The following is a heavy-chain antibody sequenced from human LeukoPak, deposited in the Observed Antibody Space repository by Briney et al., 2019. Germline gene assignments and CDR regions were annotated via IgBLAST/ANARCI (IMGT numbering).Heavy chain of an antibody. Sequence: GSLRLSCTVSGFTVSSNSMSWVRQAPGKGLEWVSFIYSDNTHYSDSVKGRFTISRDNSKNTLYLQMNSLRAEDTAVYYCAKDRYYGSGSYVFDYWGQGTLVTVSS. V-gene: IGHV3-53*01. D-gene: IGHD3-10*01. CDR2: IYSDNT. CDR1: GFTVSSNS. CDR3: AKDRYYGSGSYVFDY. J-gene: IGHJ4*02.